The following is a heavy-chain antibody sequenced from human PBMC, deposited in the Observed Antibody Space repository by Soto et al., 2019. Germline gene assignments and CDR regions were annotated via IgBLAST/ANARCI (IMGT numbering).Heavy chain of an antibody. Sequence: SVKVSCKASGGTFSSYAISWVRQAPGQGLEWMGGIIPIFGTANYAQKFQGRVTITADESTSTAYMELSSLRSEDTAVYYCARIWDIVVVVAATPRPDYYGMDVWGQGTTVTV. D-gene: IGHD2-15*01. CDR2: IIPIFGTA. CDR3: ARIWDIVVVVAATPRPDYYGMDV. J-gene: IGHJ6*02. CDR1: GGTFSSYA. V-gene: IGHV1-69*13.